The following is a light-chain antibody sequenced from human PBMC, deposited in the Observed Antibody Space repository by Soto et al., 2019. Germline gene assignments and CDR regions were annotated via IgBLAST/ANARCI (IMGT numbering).Light chain of an antibody. J-gene: IGKJ1*01. CDR2: WAS. V-gene: IGKV4-1*01. CDR1: QSLLHSNGYNY. Sequence: DIVMTQSPLSLPVTPGEPASVSCRSGQSLLHSNGYNYLAWYQQKAGQPPKLLIYWASTRESGVPDRFSGTGSGTDFTLTISSLQAEDVAVYYCQQYHSTRTFGQGTKVDI. CDR3: QQYHSTRT.